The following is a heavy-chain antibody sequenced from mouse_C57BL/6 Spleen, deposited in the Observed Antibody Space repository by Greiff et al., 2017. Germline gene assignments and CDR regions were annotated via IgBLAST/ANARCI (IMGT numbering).Heavy chain of an antibody. CDR3: ARTGYYDYDEGVFDY. CDR2: INPNYGAT. J-gene: IGHJ2*01. V-gene: IGHV1-39*01. CDR1: GYSFTDYN. Sequence: EVQLQQSGPELVKPGASVKISCKASGYSFTDYNMNWVKQSNGKSLEWIGVINPNYGATSYNQKFKGKATLTVDQSSSTAYMQLNSLTSEDSAVYYCARTGYYDYDEGVFDYWGQGTTLTVSS. D-gene: IGHD2-4*01.